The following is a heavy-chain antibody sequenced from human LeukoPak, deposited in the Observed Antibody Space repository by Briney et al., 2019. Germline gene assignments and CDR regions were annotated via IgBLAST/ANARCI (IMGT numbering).Heavy chain of an antibody. Sequence: PSETLSLTCAVYGGSFSGYYWSWIRQPPGKGLEWIGEINYSGSTNYNPSLKSRVTISVDTSKNQFSLKLSSVTAADTAVYYCARGVCSGGSCYSEWNYRGQGTLVTVSS. CDR1: GGSFSGYY. D-gene: IGHD2-15*01. V-gene: IGHV4-34*01. CDR3: ARGVCSGGSCYSEWNY. CDR2: INYSGST. J-gene: IGHJ4*02.